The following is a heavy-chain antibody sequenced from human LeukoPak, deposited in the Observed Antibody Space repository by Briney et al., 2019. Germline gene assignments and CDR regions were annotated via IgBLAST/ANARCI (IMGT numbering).Heavy chain of an antibody. J-gene: IGHJ3*02. CDR1: GGSISTSNYY. CDR2: IYPSGST. Sequence: SETLSLTCTVSGGSISTSNYYWGWIRQPPGKGLEWIGSIYPSGSTYYNPSLKSRVTISVDTSKNQFSLKLSSVTAADTAVYYCARHDSSGPYNAFDMWGQGTMVTVSS. D-gene: IGHD3-22*01. V-gene: IGHV4-39*01. CDR3: ARHDSSGPYNAFDM.